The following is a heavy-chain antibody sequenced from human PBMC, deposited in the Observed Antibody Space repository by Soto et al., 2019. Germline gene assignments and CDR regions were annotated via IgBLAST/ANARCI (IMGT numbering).Heavy chain of an antibody. CDR1: GFTFSDYY. J-gene: IGHJ4*02. Sequence: GGSLRLSCAASGFTFSDYYMSWIRQAPGKGLEWVSYISSSGSTIYYADSVKGRFTISRDNAKNSLYLQMNSLRAEDTAVYYCARDRAYSSSWQAYWGQGTLVTVSS. D-gene: IGHD6-13*01. V-gene: IGHV3-11*01. CDR2: ISSSGSTI. CDR3: ARDRAYSSSWQAY.